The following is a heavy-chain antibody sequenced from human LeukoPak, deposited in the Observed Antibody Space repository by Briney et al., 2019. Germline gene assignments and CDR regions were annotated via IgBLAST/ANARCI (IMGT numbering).Heavy chain of an antibody. CDR1: GFTFSSYE. Sequence: GGSLRLSCAASGFTFSSYEMNWVRQAPGKGLEWVSYISSSGSTIYYADSVKGRFTISRDNAKNSLYLQMNSLRAEDTAVYYCARDKVRYYDSSGYYYKNAYYYYCGMDVWGQGTTVTVSS. J-gene: IGHJ6*02. CDR3: ARDKVRYYDSSGYYYKNAYYYYCGMDV. V-gene: IGHV3-48*03. D-gene: IGHD3-22*01. CDR2: ISSSGSTI.